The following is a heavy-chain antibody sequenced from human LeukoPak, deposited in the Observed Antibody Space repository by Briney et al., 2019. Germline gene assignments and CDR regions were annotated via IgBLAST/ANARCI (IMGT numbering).Heavy chain of an antibody. D-gene: IGHD3-10*01. CDR1: GFTLSRYA. CDR3: ARDRAYGSGSYSNYYYYYGMDV. V-gene: IGHV3-30*04. CDR2: VSYDGTNK. Sequence: GESLRLSCAASGFTLSRYAMHWVRQAPGKGLERVAVVSYDGTNKYYADSVKGRFTISRDNSKNTLYLQMNSLRAEDTAVYYCARDRAYGSGSYSNYYYYYGMDVWGKGTTVTVSS. J-gene: IGHJ6*04.